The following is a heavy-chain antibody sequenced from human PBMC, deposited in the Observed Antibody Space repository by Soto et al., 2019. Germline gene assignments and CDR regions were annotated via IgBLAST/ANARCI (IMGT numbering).Heavy chain of an antibody. D-gene: IGHD6-13*01. CDR3: ARASRSAAGAVEY. CDR2: IYASGNT. V-gene: IGHV4-4*07. CDR1: GASISNYY. Sequence: SEALSLTCTVSGASISNYYWSWIRPPAGEGLEGIGSIYASGNTNYDPFLKSRVTMSVDTSKNKVSLNLNSVTAADTAVYYCARASRSAAGAVEYWGQGTLVTVSS. J-gene: IGHJ4*02.